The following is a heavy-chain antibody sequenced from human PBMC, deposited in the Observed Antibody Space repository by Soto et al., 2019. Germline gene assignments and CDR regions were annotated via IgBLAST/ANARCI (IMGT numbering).Heavy chain of an antibody. CDR1: GYTFTSYG. CDR3: ARSNCTNGVCLYSVDY. V-gene: IGHV1-18*01. Sequence: QVQLVQSGAEVKKPGASVKVSCKASGYTFTSYGISWVRQAPGQGLEWMGWISAYNGNTNYAQKLQGRVTMTTDTSTSTAYMELRSLRSDDTAVYYCARSNCTNGVCLYSVDYWGQGPLVTVSS. J-gene: IGHJ4*02. CDR2: ISAYNGNT. D-gene: IGHD2-8*01.